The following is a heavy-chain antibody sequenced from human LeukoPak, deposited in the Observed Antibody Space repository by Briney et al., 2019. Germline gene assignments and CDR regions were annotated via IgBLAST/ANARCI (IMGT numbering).Heavy chain of an antibody. Sequence: GGSLRLSCAASGSTFSGDWMSWVRQAPGKGLEWVADIKEDGSDKYYVDSVKGRFTISRDNAKNSLYLQMNSLRAEDTAVYYCAKNGHYLDSWGQGTLVTVSS. CDR3: AKNGHYLDS. D-gene: IGHD2-8*01. CDR2: IKEDGSDK. V-gene: IGHV3-7*01. CDR1: GSTFSGDW. J-gene: IGHJ4*02.